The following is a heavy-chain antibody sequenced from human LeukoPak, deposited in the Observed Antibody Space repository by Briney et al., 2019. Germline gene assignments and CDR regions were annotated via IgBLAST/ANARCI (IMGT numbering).Heavy chain of an antibody. J-gene: IGHJ4*02. D-gene: IGHD6-19*01. Sequence: GGSLRLSCAASGFTFSSCSMNWVRQAPGKGLEWVSSISSSSSYIYYADSVKGRFTISRDNAKNSLYLQMNSLRAEDTAVYYCLPLNSGSSNPADYWGQGTLVTVSS. CDR3: LPLNSGSSNPADY. CDR1: GFTFSSCS. CDR2: ISSSSSYI. V-gene: IGHV3-21*01.